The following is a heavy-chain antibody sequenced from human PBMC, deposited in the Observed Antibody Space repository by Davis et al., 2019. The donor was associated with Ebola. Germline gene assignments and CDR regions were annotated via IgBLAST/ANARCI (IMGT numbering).Heavy chain of an antibody. CDR2: ISAYNGNT. Sequence: ASVKVSCKASGGTFSSYAISWVRQAPGQGLEWMGWISAYNGNTNYAQKLQGRVTMTTDTSTSTAYMELRSLRSDDTAVYYCARSSGTLRGAHFDIWGQGTMVTVSS. J-gene: IGHJ3*02. D-gene: IGHD1-26*01. CDR3: ARSSGTLRGAHFDI. CDR1: GGTFSSYA. V-gene: IGHV1-18*01.